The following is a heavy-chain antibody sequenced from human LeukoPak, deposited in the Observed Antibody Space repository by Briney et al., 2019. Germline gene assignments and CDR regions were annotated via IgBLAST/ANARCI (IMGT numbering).Heavy chain of an antibody. Sequence: PSETLSLTCTVSGGSISSYHWSWVRQPAGKGLEWIGRIYTSGSTNYNPSLKSRVTISVDTSKNQFSLKLSSVTAADTAVYYCASGYYYSFDYWGQGTLVTVSS. J-gene: IGHJ4*02. CDR3: ASGYYYSFDY. CDR1: GGSISSYH. V-gene: IGHV4-4*07. D-gene: IGHD3-22*01. CDR2: IYTSGST.